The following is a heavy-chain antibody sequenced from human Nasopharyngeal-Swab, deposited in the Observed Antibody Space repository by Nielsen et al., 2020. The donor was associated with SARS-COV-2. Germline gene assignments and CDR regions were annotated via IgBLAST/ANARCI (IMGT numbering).Heavy chain of an antibody. V-gene: IGHV3-48*03. Sequence: AGSLRLSCAASGLGFSNYEMNWVRHAPGKGLAWISYISTTTATIYYADSVKGRFTISRDNAKNSLYLQMNSLRAEDTAVYYCAREVPYSGHDDAFDIWGQGTMVTVSA. D-gene: IGHD5-12*01. CDR3: AREVPYSGHDDAFDI. CDR2: ISTTTATI. J-gene: IGHJ3*02. CDR1: GLGFSNYE.